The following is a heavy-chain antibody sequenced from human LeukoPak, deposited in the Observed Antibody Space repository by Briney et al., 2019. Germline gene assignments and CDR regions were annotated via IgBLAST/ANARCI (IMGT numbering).Heavy chain of an antibody. CDR3: ARPLLRYFDTHAFDI. CDR2: IYPGDSDA. D-gene: IGHD3-9*01. CDR1: GYTFTGYY. J-gene: IGHJ3*02. V-gene: IGHV5-51*01. Sequence: ASVKVSCKASGYTFTGYYIHWVRQAPGQGLEWMGIIYPGDSDARYSPSFHGQVTMSVDKSINTAYLQWSSLKASDTAVYYCARPLLRYFDTHAFDIWGQGTMVTVSS.